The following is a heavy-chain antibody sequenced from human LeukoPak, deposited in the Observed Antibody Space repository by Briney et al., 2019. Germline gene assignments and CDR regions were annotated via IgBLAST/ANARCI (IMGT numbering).Heavy chain of an antibody. CDR2: IVVGSGNT. Sequence: SVKVSCKASGFTFTSSAMQWVRQARGQRLEWIGWIVVGSGNTNYAQKFQERVTITRDMSTSTAYMELSSLRSEDTAVYYCAAARFFEWPFDYWGQGTLVTVSS. CDR1: GFTFTSSA. D-gene: IGHD3-3*01. V-gene: IGHV1-58*02. CDR3: AAARFFEWPFDY. J-gene: IGHJ4*02.